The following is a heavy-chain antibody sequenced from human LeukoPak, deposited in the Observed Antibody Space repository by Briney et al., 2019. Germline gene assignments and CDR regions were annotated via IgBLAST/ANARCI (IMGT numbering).Heavy chain of an antibody. CDR3: AKDHCSSTSCYRADFDY. J-gene: IGHJ4*02. CDR2: ISGSGGST. CDR1: GFTFSSYA. V-gene: IGHV3-23*01. Sequence: PGGSLRLSCAASGFTFSSYAMSWVRQAPGKGLEWVSAISGSGGSTYYADSVKGRFTISRDNSKNTLYLQMNSLRAEDTAVYYCAKDHCSSTSCYRADFDYWGRGTLVTVSS. D-gene: IGHD2-2*01.